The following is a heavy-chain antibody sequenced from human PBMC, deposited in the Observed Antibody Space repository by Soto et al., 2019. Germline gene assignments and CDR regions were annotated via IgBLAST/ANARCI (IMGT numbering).Heavy chain of an antibody. J-gene: IGHJ4*02. D-gene: IGHD6-19*01. Sequence: QVQLQESGPGLVTPSETLSLTCTVSGGSISSYYWSWIRQPPGKGLEWIWYIYYSGSTNYNPSLKSRVSISVDTSKNQFSLKLSTVTAADTAVYYCARQVGGWAPGYVDSWGRGTRVTVSS. CDR2: IYYSGST. V-gene: IGHV4-59*08. CDR3: ARQVGGWAPGYVDS. CDR1: GGSISSYY.